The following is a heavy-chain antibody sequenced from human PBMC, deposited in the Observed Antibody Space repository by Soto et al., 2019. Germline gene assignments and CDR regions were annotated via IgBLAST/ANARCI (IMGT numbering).Heavy chain of an antibody. V-gene: IGHV4-30-4*01. D-gene: IGHD2-21*01. CDR2: ISYSGST. CDR1: GGSISSGNYY. J-gene: IGHJ5*02. Sequence: SETLSLTCTVSGGSISSGNYYWSWIRQPPGKGLEWIGFISYSGSTYYSASLQSRVTMSVDTSKNQFSLNLSFVTAADTAVYYCPRVGHINWVAPWGQGNLVTVSS. CDR3: PRVGHINWVAP.